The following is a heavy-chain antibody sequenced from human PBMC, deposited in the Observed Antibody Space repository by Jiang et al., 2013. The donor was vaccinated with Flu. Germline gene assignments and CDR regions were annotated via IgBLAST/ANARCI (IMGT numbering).Heavy chain of an antibody. Sequence: SGLVKPSETLSLTCTVSGDSISSYYWSWIRQPPGKGLEWIGYIYNGGSTNYNPSLKSRVIISVDTSKNQFSLKLSSVTAADTAVYYCARKVGAFDYWGQGTLVTVSS. CDR3: ARKVGAFDY. J-gene: IGHJ4*02. D-gene: IGHD1-26*01. CDR2: IYNGGST. V-gene: IGHV4-59*08. CDR1: GDSISSYY.